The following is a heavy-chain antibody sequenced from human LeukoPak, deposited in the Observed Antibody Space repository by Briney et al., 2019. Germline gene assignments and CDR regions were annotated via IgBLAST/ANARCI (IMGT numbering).Heavy chain of an antibody. V-gene: IGHV3-74*01. CDR1: GFTFSNYW. J-gene: IGHJ6*03. CDR3: ARDLRGRDFDWLLHHTYCYYYMDV. CDR2: INSDGSST. Sequence: GGSLRLSCAASGFTFSNYWMHWVRQAPGKGLVWVSRINSDGSSTSYADSVKGRFTISRDNAKNSLYLQMNSLRAEDTAVYYCARDLRGRDFDWLLHHTYCYYYMDVWGKGTTVTVSS. D-gene: IGHD3-9*01.